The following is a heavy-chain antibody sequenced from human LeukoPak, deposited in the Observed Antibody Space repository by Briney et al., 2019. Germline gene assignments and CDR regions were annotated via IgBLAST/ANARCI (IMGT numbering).Heavy chain of an antibody. J-gene: IGHJ4*02. Sequence: ASVKVSCKASGYTFTNYGISWVRQAPGQGPEWMGWISAYNGNTNYAQKLQGRVTVTTDTSASTAYMELRSLRSDDTAVYYCASSGSGSYYQYWGRGTLVTVSS. CDR2: ISAYNGNT. CDR1: GYTFTNYG. D-gene: IGHD3-10*01. V-gene: IGHV1-18*01. CDR3: ASSGSGSYYQY.